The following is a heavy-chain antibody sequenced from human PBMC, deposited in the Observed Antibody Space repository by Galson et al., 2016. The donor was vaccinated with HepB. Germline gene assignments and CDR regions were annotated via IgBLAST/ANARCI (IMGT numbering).Heavy chain of an antibody. V-gene: IGHV6-1*01. Sequence: CAISGDSVSSDVGVWNWIRQSPSRGLEWLGRTYYRSHWYYDYAVAVKTRSVINPDTSRNQFSLQLSSVTPDDTAVYWCARDAPGSSYFDYWSQGTLVTVSS. J-gene: IGHJ4*02. CDR3: ARDAPGSSYFDY. CDR1: GDSVSSDVGV. D-gene: IGHD1-14*01. CDR2: TYYRSHWYY.